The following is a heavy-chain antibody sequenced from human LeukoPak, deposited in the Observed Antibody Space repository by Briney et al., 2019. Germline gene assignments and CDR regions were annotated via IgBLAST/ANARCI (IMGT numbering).Heavy chain of an antibody. J-gene: IGHJ4*02. CDR2: IYYSGST. Sequence: SETLSLTCIVSGGSISSNSFYWGWIRQPPGKGLEWIGSIYYSGSTYYNPSLKSRVTISVDTSKNQFSLKLSSVTAADTAVYYCASLYSGSYSFDYWGQGTLVTVSS. CDR1: GGSISSNSFY. D-gene: IGHD1-26*01. V-gene: IGHV4-39*01. CDR3: ASLYSGSYSFDY.